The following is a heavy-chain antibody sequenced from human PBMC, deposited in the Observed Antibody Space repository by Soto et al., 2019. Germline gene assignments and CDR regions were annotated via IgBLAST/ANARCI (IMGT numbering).Heavy chain of an antibody. Sequence: EVVLLESGGGLVQPGGSLRPSCSASRFTFSTDGMTWVRQAPGKGLEWVSSIANSGDRTYYADSVKGRFTISRDNSRNTLYLQMSSLRAEDTAIYYCAKGGWKGDYLDYWGQGTLVTVSS. CDR2: IANSGDRT. J-gene: IGHJ4*02. CDR1: RFTFSTDG. CDR3: AKGGWKGDYLDY. V-gene: IGHV3-23*05. D-gene: IGHD1-1*01.